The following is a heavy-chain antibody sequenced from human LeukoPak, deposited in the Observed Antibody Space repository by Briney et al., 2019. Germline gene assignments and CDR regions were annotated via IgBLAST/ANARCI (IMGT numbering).Heavy chain of an antibody. CDR2: IYTSGST. J-gene: IGHJ3*02. CDR3: ARDATYCSSTSCDGAFDI. D-gene: IGHD2-2*01. CDR1: GGSISSGSYY. Sequence: SETLSLTCTVSGGSISSGSYYWSWIRQPAGKGLEWIGRIYTSGSTNYNPSLKSRVTISVDTSKNQFSLKLSSVTAADTAVYYCARDATYCSSTSCDGAFDIWGQGTMVTVSS. V-gene: IGHV4-61*02.